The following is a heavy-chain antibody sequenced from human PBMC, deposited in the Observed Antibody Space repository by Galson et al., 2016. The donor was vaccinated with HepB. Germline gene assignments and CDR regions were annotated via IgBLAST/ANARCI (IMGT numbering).Heavy chain of an antibody. CDR2: ITGTSSTI. CDR3: ARDDYSNLFYYYGMDV. V-gene: IGHV3-48*02. Sequence: SLRLSCAASGFAVRNNYMTWVRQAPGKGLELVSYITGTSSTIYYADSVKGRFTISRDNAKNSVYLQMNSLRDEDTAVYYCARDDYSNLFYYYGMDVWGQGTTVTVSS. CDR1: GFAVRNNY. J-gene: IGHJ6*02. D-gene: IGHD4-11*01.